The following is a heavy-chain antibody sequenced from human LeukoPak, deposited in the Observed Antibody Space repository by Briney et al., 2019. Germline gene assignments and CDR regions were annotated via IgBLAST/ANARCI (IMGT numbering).Heavy chain of an antibody. D-gene: IGHD2-21*01. J-gene: IGHJ4*02. V-gene: IGHV3-23*01. CDR3: AKTVVVITFRFDS. CDR1: GFSFNNYV. CDR2: ISGDGART. Sequence: GGSLRLSCAASGFSFNNYVMSWVRQAPGKGLEWVSAISGDGARTYYADSVKGRFTISRDNSKNTLDLQMNSLRAEDTAIYYCAKTVVVITFRFDSWGQGSLVTVSS.